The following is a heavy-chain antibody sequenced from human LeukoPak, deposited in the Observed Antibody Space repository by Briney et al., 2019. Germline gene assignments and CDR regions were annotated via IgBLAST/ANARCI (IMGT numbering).Heavy chain of an antibody. Sequence: GASVKVPSTASGYAFSDHGVNWVRQAPGQGLEWMGWISGYNGHTSYAQKFQGRVMATTDRSTNTAYLELRSLRSDDTAVYYCARVPNPRNTYGYNDKWGQGTLVTVSS. J-gene: IGHJ4*02. D-gene: IGHD5-18*01. CDR1: GYAFSDHG. V-gene: IGHV1-18*04. CDR2: ISGYNGHT. CDR3: ARVPNPRNTYGYNDK.